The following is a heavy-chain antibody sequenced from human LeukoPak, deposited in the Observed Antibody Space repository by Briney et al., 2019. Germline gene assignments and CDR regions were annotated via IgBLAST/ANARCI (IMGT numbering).Heavy chain of an antibody. D-gene: IGHD3-10*01. CDR2: IRYDGSNK. Sequence: GGSLRLSCAASGFTFSSYGMHWVRQAPGKGLEWVAFIRYDGSNKYYADSVKGRFTISRDNSKNTLYLQMNSLRAEDTAVYYCARTMVQGVIITSYFDYWGQGTLVTVSS. J-gene: IGHJ4*02. V-gene: IGHV3-30*02. CDR3: ARTMVQGVIITSYFDY. CDR1: GFTFSSYG.